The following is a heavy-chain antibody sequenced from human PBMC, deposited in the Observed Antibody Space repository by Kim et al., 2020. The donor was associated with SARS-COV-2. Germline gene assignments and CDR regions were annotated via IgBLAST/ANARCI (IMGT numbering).Heavy chain of an antibody. Sequence: TVDEDSVKGRFTISRDNAQNTLYLQMNSLRVEDTSVYYCTRDLDWLLFDYWGQGTLVTVSS. V-gene: IGHV3-74*01. CDR2: T. CDR3: TRDLDWLLFDY. D-gene: IGHD3-3*01. J-gene: IGHJ4*02.